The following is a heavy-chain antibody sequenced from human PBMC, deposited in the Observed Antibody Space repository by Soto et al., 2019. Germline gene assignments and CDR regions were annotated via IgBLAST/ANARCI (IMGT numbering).Heavy chain of an antibody. J-gene: IGHJ5*02. CDR2: IYYSGST. CDR1: GGSMSSYY. CDR3: ARLIAVAGTDDWFDP. V-gene: IGHV4-59*08. D-gene: IGHD6-19*01. Sequence: QVQLQESGPGLVKPSETLSLTCTVSGGSMSSYYWSWIRQPPGKGLEWIGYIYYSGSTNYNPSLKSRVTISVDTSKNQFSLKLSSVPAADTAVYYCARLIAVAGTDDWFDPWGQGTLGTVSS.